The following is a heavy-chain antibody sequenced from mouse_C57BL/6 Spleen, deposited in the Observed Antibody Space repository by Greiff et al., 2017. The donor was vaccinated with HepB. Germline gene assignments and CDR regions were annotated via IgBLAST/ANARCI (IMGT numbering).Heavy chain of an antibody. CDR3: ARTGTEDY. CDR2: IDPSDSYT. D-gene: IGHD4-1*01. Sequence: QVQLKESGAELVMPGASVKLSCKASGYTFTSYWMHWVKQRPGQGLEWIGEIDPSDSYTNYNQKFKGKSTLTVDKSSSTAYMQLSSLTSEDSAVYYCARTGTEDYWGQGTTLTGSS. CDR1: GYTFTSYW. J-gene: IGHJ2*01. V-gene: IGHV1-69*01.